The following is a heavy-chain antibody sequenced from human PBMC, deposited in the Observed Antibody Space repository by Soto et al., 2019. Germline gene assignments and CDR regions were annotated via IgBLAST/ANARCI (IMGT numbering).Heavy chain of an antibody. D-gene: IGHD3-3*01. CDR3: ARANSYDFWSGYYRSYYYYGMDV. V-gene: IGHV4-61*01. Sequence: QVQLQESGPGLVKPSETLSLTCTVSGGSVSSGSYYWSWIRQPPGKGLERIGYIYYSGSTNYNPSLKSRVTISVDTSKNQFSLKLSSVTAADTAVYYCARANSYDFWSGYYRSYYYYGMDVWGQGTTVTVSS. J-gene: IGHJ6*02. CDR2: IYYSGST. CDR1: GGSVSSGSYY.